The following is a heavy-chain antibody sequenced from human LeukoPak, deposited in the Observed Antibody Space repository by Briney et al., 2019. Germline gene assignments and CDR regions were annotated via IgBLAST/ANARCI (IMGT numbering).Heavy chain of an antibody. CDR2: ISGSGGST. CDR3: AREVADSVFGVVINWFDP. CDR1: GFTFSSYA. D-gene: IGHD3-3*01. Sequence: GGSLRLSCAASGFTFSSYAMSWVRQAPGKGPEWVSAISGSGGSTYYADSVKGRFTISRDNSKNTLYLQMGSLRAEDMAVYYCAREVADSVFGVVINWFDPWGQGTLVTVSS. V-gene: IGHV3-23*01. J-gene: IGHJ5*02.